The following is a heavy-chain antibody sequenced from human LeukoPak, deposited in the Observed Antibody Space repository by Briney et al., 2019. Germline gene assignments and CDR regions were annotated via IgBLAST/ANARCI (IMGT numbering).Heavy chain of an antibody. CDR1: GGSISSGSYY. J-gene: IGHJ5*02. CDR3: ARDSSGYNWFDP. D-gene: IGHD3-22*01. V-gene: IGHV4-61*02. CDR2: IYTSGST. Sequence: SETLSLTCTVSGGSISSGSYYWSWIRQPAGKGLEWIGRIYTSGSTNYNPSLKSRVTISVDTSKNQFSLKLSSVTAADTAVYYCARDSSGYNWFDPWGQGILVTVSS.